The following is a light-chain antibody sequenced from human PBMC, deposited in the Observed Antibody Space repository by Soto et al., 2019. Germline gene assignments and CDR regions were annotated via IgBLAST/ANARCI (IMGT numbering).Light chain of an antibody. V-gene: IGLV2-14*01. J-gene: IGLJ1*01. CDR2: EVS. CDR3: SSYTSSSTLV. CDR1: SSDVGGYNY. Sequence: QSALTQPASVSGSPGQSITISCTGTSSDVGGYNYVSWYQQHPGKAPKLMIYEVSNRPSGVSNRFSGSKSGNTASLTISGPQAEDGAVFYCSSYTSSSTLVLGPGTKLPVL.